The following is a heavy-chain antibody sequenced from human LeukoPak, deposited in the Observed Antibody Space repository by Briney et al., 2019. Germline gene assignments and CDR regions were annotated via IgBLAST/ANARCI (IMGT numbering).Heavy chain of an antibody. CDR3: ARVSSSSSYYYYYMDV. J-gene: IGHJ6*03. V-gene: IGHV1-69*05. CDR2: IIPIFGTA. D-gene: IGHD6-6*01. CDR1: GGTFSSHA. Sequence: GSSVKVSCKASGGTFSSHAISWLRQAPGQGLEWMGRIIPIFGTANYAQKFQGRVTITTDESTSTAYMELSSLRSEDTAVYYCARVSSSSSYYYYYMDVWGKGTTVTVSS.